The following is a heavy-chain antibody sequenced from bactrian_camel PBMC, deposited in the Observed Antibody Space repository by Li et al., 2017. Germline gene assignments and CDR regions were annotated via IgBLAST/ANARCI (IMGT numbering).Heavy chain of an antibody. V-gene: IGHV3S40*01. CDR3: AADLVSCPQPPMWSPYIY. CDR2: TNSGGTMT. Sequence: DVQLVESGGGLVQPGGSLRLSCAASGFAFSNHAITWVRQAPGKGLEWVSITNSGGTMTYYADSVKGRFTISRDNANTVALQMNSLKPEDTAMYYCAADLVSCPQPPMWSPYIYRGQGTQVTVS. J-gene: IGHJ4*01. D-gene: IGHD1*01. CDR1: GFAFSNHA.